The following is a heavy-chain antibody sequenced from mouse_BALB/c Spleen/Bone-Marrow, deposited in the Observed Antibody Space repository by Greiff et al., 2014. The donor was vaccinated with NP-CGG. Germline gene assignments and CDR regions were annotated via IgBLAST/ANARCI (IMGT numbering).Heavy chain of an antibody. Sequence: VQLQESGAELVGPGTSVKVSCKGSGYAFTNYLIEWVKQRPGQGLEWIGVINSGSGGTKYNEKFKGKATLTADKSSSTAYMQLSSLTSDDSAVYFCARAITDAMDYWGQGTSVTVSS. J-gene: IGHJ4*01. CDR3: ARAITDAMDY. V-gene: IGHV1-54*01. CDR2: INSGSGGT. CDR1: GYAFTNYL. D-gene: IGHD2-4*01.